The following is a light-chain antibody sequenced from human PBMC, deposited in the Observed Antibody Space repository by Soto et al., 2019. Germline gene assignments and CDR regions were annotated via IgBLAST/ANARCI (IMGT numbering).Light chain of an antibody. V-gene: IGLV2-8*01. CDR1: SSDVGAYNY. CDR2: EVV. J-gene: IGLJ2*01. Sequence: QSVLTQPLSASGSPGQSVTISCTGTSSDVGAYNYVSWYQQHPGQAPKLLIYEVVKRPSGVPDRFSGSKSGDTASLTVSGLQAEDEADYYCSSFAGSNNYLLFGGGTKVTVL. CDR3: SSFAGSNNYLL.